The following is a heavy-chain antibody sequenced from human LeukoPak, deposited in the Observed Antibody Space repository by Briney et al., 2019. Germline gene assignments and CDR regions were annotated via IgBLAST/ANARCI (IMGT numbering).Heavy chain of an antibody. D-gene: IGHD4-23*01. J-gene: IGHJ3*02. Sequence: GGSLRLSCAASGFTFSSYSMNWVRQAPGKGLEWVSYISSSSSTIYYADSVKGRFTISRDNAKNSLYLQMNSLRAEDTAVYYCATLQVVTGTIDAFDIWGQGTMVTVSS. CDR2: ISSSSSTI. V-gene: IGHV3-48*04. CDR1: GFTFSSYS. CDR3: ATLQVVTGTIDAFDI.